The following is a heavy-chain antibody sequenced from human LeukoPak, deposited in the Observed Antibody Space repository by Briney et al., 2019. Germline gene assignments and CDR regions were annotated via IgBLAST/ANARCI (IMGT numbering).Heavy chain of an antibody. J-gene: IGHJ4*02. V-gene: IGHV3-9*01. CDR1: RFTFSSYA. D-gene: IGHD6-19*01. Sequence: GGSLRLSCAASRFTFSSYAMSWVRQAPGKGLEWVSGISWNSGSIGYADSVKGRFTISRDNAKNSLYLQMNSLRAEDTALYYCAKEPIAVAADYWGQGTLVTVSS. CDR2: ISWNSGSI. CDR3: AKEPIAVAADY.